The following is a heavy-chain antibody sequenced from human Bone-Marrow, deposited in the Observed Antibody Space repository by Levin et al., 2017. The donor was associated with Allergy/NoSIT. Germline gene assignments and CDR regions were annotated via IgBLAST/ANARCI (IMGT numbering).Heavy chain of an antibody. J-gene: IGHJ4*02. CDR2: IPSSSNTI. CDR3: ARDLGGYTYGTGFDS. CDR1: GFTFSSYS. V-gene: IGHV3-48*02. Sequence: GGSLRLSCAASGFTFSSYSMNWVRQAPGKGLEWVSFIPSSSNTIYYADFVKGRFTISRDNAKNSLYLQMNSLRDEDTAVYYCARDLGGYTYGTGFDSWGQGTLVTVSS. D-gene: IGHD5-18*01.